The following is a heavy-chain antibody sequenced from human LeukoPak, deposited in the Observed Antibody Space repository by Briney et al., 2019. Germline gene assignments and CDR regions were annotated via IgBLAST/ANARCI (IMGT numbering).Heavy chain of an antibody. CDR3: ARWFRQQLLIGGLYYYYYMDV. CDR1: GYTFTSYG. J-gene: IGHJ6*03. V-gene: IGHV1-18*01. CDR2: ISAYNGNT. Sequence: ASVKVSCKASGYTFTSYGISWVRQAPGQGLEWMGWISAYNGNTNYAQKLQGRVTMTTDTSTSTAYMELRSLRSDDTAVYYCARWFRQQLLIGGLYYYYYMDVWGKGTTVTISS. D-gene: IGHD6-13*01.